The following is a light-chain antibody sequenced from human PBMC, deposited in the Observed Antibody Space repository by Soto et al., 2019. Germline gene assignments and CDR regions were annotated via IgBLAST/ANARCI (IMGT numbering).Light chain of an antibody. CDR3: QQRSNWRWLP. J-gene: IGKJ4*01. V-gene: IGKV3-11*01. CDR1: QSVSSY. CDR2: DAS. Sequence: EGVLTQSPATLSLSPGERATLSCRASQSVSSYLAWYQQKAGQAPRLLIYDASNRATGIPARFSGSVSGTDFTLTISSLEPEDFAIYYCQQRSNWRWLPFGGGTKVDIK.